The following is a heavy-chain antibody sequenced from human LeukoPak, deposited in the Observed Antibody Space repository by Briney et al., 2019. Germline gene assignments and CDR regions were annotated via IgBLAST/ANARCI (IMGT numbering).Heavy chain of an antibody. D-gene: IGHD2-15*01. J-gene: IGHJ3*02. CDR2: IYYSGST. CDR1: GGSVSSGSYY. Sequence: SETLSLTCTVSGGSVSSGSYYRSWIRQPPGKGLEWIGYIYYSGSTNYNPSLKSRVTISVDTSKNQFSLNLSSVTAADTAVYYCASGFLVEATSAFDIWAKGQWSPSLQ. V-gene: IGHV4-61*01. CDR3: ASGFLVEATSAFDI.